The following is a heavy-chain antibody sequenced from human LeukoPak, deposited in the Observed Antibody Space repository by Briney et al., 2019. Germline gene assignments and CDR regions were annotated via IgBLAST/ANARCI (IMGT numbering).Heavy chain of an antibody. CDR2: INHSGST. V-gene: IGHV4-34*03. D-gene: IGHD3-22*01. Sequence: SETLSLTCAVYGGSFSGYYWSWIRQPPGKGLEWIGEINHSGSTNYNPSLKSRVTISVDTSKNQFSLKLSSVTAADTAVYYPYYDSSGGDYWGQGTLVTVSS. J-gene: IGHJ4*02. CDR3: YYDSSGGDY. CDR1: GGSFSGYY.